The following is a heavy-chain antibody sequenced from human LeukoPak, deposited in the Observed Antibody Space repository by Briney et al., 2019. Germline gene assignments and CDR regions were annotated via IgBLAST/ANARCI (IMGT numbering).Heavy chain of an antibody. CDR2: IDPNNADT. V-gene: IGHV1-2*02. CDR1: AYTFTGYH. D-gene: IGHD1-14*01. CDR3: ARRSRNGLDAFDI. Sequence: ASVKVSCKASAYTFTGYHMHWVRQAPGQGLEWMGWIDPNNADTDYAQKFQGRVTMTRDRSISTTYMELSRLTSDDTAVYYCARRSRNGLDAFDIWGQGTMVTVSS. J-gene: IGHJ3*02.